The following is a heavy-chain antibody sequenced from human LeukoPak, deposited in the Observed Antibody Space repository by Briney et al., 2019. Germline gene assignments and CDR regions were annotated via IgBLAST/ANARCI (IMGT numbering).Heavy chain of an antibody. Sequence: TSETLSLTCTVSGGSISSYYWSWIRQPAGKGLEWIGRIYTSGSTNYNPSLKSRVTMSVDTSKNQFSLKLSSVTAADTAVYYCARDPSYSSSWYRGDYFDYWGQGTLVTAS. CDR2: IYTSGST. D-gene: IGHD6-13*01. J-gene: IGHJ4*02. CDR3: ARDPSYSSSWYRGDYFDY. V-gene: IGHV4-4*07. CDR1: GGSISSYY.